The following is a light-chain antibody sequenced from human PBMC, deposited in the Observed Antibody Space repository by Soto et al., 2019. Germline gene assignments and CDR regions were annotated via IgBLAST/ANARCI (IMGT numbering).Light chain of an antibody. Sequence: IQLTLSPSFLATSVREGVTITCRASQGISSYSAWYQQKPGKAPKLLSYAASTLQSGVPSRFSGSGSGTDFTLTISCLQPEDFATYYCQQFKSYPLTFGGGTKVDIK. CDR3: QQFKSYPLT. CDR2: AAS. J-gene: IGKJ4*01. CDR1: QGISSY. V-gene: IGKV1-9*01.